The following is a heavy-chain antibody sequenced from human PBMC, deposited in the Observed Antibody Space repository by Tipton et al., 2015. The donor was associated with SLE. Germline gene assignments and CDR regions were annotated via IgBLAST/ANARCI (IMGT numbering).Heavy chain of an antibody. D-gene: IGHD3-22*01. CDR1: DDSISLFY. Sequence: TLSLTCTVSDDSISLFYWSWIRQPPGKGLEWIASLYYTGNSYYNPSLKSRVTISVDTSKNQFPLRLSSVTAADTAVYYCARDYYDSRGYTLFDYWGQGALVTVSS. V-gene: IGHV4-39*06. CDR2: LYYTGNS. CDR3: ARDYYDSRGYTLFDY. J-gene: IGHJ4*02.